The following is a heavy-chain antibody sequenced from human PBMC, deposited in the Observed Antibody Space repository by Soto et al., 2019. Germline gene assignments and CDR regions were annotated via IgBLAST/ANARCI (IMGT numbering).Heavy chain of an antibody. CDR1: GGSFSGYY. V-gene: IGHV4-34*01. CDR3: ARGNPPSYYYYGMDV. Sequence: QVQLQQWGAGLLKPSETLSLTCAVYGGSFSGYYWSWIRQPPGKGLEWIGEINHSGSTNYNPSLKSRVTISVDTSKNQFSLKLSSVTAADTAVYYCARGNPPSYYYYGMDVWGQGTTVTVSS. CDR2: INHSGST. J-gene: IGHJ6*02.